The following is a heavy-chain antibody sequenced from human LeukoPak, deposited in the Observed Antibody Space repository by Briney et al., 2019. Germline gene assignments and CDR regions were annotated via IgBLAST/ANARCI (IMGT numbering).Heavy chain of an antibody. V-gene: IGHV3-23*01. J-gene: IGHJ6*02. CDR1: GFTFSSYV. Sequence: GGSLRLSCAASGFTFSSYVMSCVRRAPGKGREWGSAMGGCGGSTYYADTVKRRFTISRDNSKNPLYLQMNSLRAEGTAVYYCAKSMVRGVMGYYYGMDVWGQGTTVTVS. CDR2: MGGCGGST. D-gene: IGHD3-10*01. CDR3: AKSMVRGVMGYYYGMDV.